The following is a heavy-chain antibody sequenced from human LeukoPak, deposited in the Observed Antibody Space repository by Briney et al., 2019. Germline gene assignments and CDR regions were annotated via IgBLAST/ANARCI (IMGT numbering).Heavy chain of an antibody. CDR1: GYTFTSYG. CDR3: ARDGGIVVVPAAITYYYYGMDV. Sequence: ASVKVSCKASGYTFTSYGISWVRQAPGQGLEWMGRINPNSGGTNYAQKFQGRVTMTRDTSISTAYMELSRLRSDDTAVYYCARDGGIVVVPAAITYYYYGMDVWGQGTTVTVSS. CDR2: INPNSGGT. D-gene: IGHD2-2*01. V-gene: IGHV1-2*06. J-gene: IGHJ6*02.